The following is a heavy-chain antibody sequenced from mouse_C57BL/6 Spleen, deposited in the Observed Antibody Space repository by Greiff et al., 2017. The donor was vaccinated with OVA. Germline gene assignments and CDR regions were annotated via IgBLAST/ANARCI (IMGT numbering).Heavy chain of an antibody. CDR1: GFTFSSYA. D-gene: IGHD1-1*01. CDR2: ISSGGDYI. CDR3: TRVPITTVVATEAMDY. J-gene: IGHJ4*01. Sequence: EVKLVESGEGLVKPGGSLKLSCAASGFTFSSYAMSWVRQTPEKRLEWVAYISSGGDYISYADTVKGRFTTSRDNARNTLYLQMSSLKSEDTAMYYCTRVPITTVVATEAMDYWGQGTSVTVSS. V-gene: IGHV5-9-1*02.